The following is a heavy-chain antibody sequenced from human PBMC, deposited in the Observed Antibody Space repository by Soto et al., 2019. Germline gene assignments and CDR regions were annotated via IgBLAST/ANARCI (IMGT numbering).Heavy chain of an antibody. V-gene: IGHV3-66*01. J-gene: IGHJ4*02. Sequence: EVQLVESGGGLVQPGGSLRLSCAASGFTVSSNYMSWVRQAPGKGLGWVSVIYSGGSTYYADSVKGRFTTPRDNSKNMLYLQMNSLRAEDTAVYYCARAALWFGGYYFDYWGQGTLVTVSS. CDR3: ARAALWFGGYYFDY. CDR1: GFTVSSNY. CDR2: IYSGGST. D-gene: IGHD3-10*01.